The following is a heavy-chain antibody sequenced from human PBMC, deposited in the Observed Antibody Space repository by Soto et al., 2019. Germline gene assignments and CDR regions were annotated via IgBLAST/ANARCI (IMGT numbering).Heavy chain of an antibody. CDR1: GGSISSYY. D-gene: IGHD5-18*01. Sequence: SETLSLTCTVSGGSISSYYWSWIRQRPGKGLEWIGYIYYSGSTNYNPSLKSRVTISVDTSKNQFSLKLSSVTAADTAVYYCARRADTAMGKRSWAPVGMDVWGQGTTVTVSS. V-gene: IGHV4-59*01. CDR2: IYYSGST. CDR3: ARRADTAMGKRSWAPVGMDV. J-gene: IGHJ6*02.